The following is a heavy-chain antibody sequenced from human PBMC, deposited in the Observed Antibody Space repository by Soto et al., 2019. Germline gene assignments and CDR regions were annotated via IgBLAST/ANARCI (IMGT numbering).Heavy chain of an antibody. V-gene: IGHV4-4*02. J-gene: IGHJ4*02. CDR1: GGSISSTNW. CDR2: IYYRGST. Sequence: SETLSLTCAVSGGSISSTNWWSWVRQPPGKGLEWIGYIYYRGSTNYNPSLKSRVTISVDTSKNQFSLKLSSVTAADTAVYYCARVPLPYCGGDCYSQFDYWGQGTLVTVSS. CDR3: ARVPLPYCGGDCYSQFDY. D-gene: IGHD2-21*02.